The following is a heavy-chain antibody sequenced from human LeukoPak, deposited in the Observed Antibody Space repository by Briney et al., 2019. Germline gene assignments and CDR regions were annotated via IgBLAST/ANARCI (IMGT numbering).Heavy chain of an antibody. Sequence: GGSLRLSCAASGFTLSSYWMGWIRQAPGKGLEWVANIKQDEGERYYMDSVKGRFTISRDNAKNSLYLQMNSLRVEDTAVYYCARDRSGYSSGWALDAFDIWGQGTMVTVSS. CDR1: GFTLSSYW. CDR3: ARDRSGYSSGWALDAFDI. D-gene: IGHD6-19*01. V-gene: IGHV3-7*01. J-gene: IGHJ3*02. CDR2: IKQDEGER.